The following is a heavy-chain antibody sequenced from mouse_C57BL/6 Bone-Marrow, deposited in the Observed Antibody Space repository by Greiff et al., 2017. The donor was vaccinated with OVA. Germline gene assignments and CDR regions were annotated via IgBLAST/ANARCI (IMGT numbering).Heavy chain of an antibody. CDR1: GYTFTSYW. CDR3: ARSHFTTVVATDY. Sequence: VQLQQPGAELVKPGASVKLSCKASGYTFTSYWMQWVKQRPGQGLEWIGEIDPSDSYTNYNQKFKGKDIFTVDTSSSTAYMQLSSLTSEDSAVYYCARSHFTTVVATDYWGQGTTLTVSS. V-gene: IGHV1-50*01. D-gene: IGHD1-1*01. J-gene: IGHJ2*01. CDR2: IDPSDSYT.